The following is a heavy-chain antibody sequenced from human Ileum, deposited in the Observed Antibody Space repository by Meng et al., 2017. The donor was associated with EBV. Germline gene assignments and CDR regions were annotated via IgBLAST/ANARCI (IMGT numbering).Heavy chain of an antibody. CDR2: IYYDDYQ. Sequence: QLTSKTSVPTLVKPPQTLPLPCSFSGFSLSTNGVGVGWIRQPPGKALEWLALIYYDDYQRYIPSLKTRLTITRVTSKSQVVLAMTNMDPVDTATYYCAHKPSGEDFFDYWGQGTLVTVSS. V-gene: IGHV2-5*02. J-gene: IGHJ4*02. CDR3: AHKPSGEDFFDY. CDR1: GFSLSTNGVG. D-gene: IGHD3-16*01.